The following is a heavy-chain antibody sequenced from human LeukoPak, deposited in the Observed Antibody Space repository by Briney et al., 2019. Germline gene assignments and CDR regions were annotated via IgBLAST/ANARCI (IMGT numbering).Heavy chain of an antibody. J-gene: IGHJ4*02. D-gene: IGHD3-22*01. CDR1: GGSISSYY. Sequence: SETLSLTCTLSGGSISSYYWSWIRQSPGKGLEWIGYIYYTGSTNYNPSLKSRDTISVDTSKYQFSLKLSSVTAADTAVYYCARGRDYYDSSGYEHWGQGTLVTVSS. V-gene: IGHV4-59*08. CDR2: IYYTGST. CDR3: ARGRDYYDSSGYEH.